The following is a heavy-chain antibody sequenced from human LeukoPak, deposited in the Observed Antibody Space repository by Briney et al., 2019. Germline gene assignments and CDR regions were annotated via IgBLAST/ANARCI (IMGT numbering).Heavy chain of an antibody. CDR1: GDSISSYY. CDR2: IYTSGSP. CDR3: ARDGPRGIVPLDY. D-gene: IGHD2/OR15-2a*01. V-gene: IGHV4-4*07. J-gene: IGHJ4*02. Sequence: SETLSLTCTVSGDSISSYYWNWIRQPAGKGLEWIGRIYTSGSPNYNPSLKSRVTMSIDTSKNQFSLKLSSVTAADTAVYFCARDGPRGIVPLDYWGQGTLVTVSS.